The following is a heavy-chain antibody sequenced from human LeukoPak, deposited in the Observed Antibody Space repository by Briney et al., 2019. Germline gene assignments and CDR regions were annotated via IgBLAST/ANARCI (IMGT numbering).Heavy chain of an antibody. V-gene: IGHV3-7*01. CDR2: IKQDGSEK. CDR1: GFTFSSYW. J-gene: IGHJ3*02. Sequence: GGSLRLSCAASGFTFSSYWMSRVRQAPGKGLEWVANIKQDGSEKYYVDSVKGRFTISRDNAKNSLYLQMNSLRAEDTAVYYCARGGGYCSGGSCFLGAFDIWGQGTMVTVSS. CDR3: ARGGGYCSGGSCFLGAFDI. D-gene: IGHD2-15*01.